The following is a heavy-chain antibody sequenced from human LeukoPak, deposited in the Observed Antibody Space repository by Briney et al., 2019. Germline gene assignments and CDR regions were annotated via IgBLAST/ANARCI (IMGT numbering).Heavy chain of an antibody. CDR3: TRDFSYWSGPDQ. V-gene: IGHV4-4*07. CDR1: GGSISTYY. D-gene: IGHD3-3*01. J-gene: IGHJ4*02. CDR2: IYSSGST. Sequence: PSETLSLTSTEPGGSISTYYPSASPQPAGKGLQCIGRIYSSGSTNYNPSLKSRVTMSVDTSKNQFSLRLSSVTAADTAVYHCTRDFSYWSGPDQWGQGTLVTVSS.